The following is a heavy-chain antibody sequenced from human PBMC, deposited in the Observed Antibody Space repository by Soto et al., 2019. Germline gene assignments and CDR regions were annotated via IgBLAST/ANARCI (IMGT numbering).Heavy chain of an antibody. J-gene: IGHJ6*02. CDR1: GFSLSTSGMC. Sequence: SGPTLVNPTQTLTLTCTFSGFSLSTSGMCVNWIRQPPGKALEWLARIDWDDDKYYSTSLKTRLTISKDTSKNQVVLTVTNMDPVDTATYYCARMWLGGNGYSFLYYYGMDVWGQGTTVTVSS. CDR3: ARMWLGGNGYSFLYYYGMDV. V-gene: IGHV2-70*11. D-gene: IGHD5-12*01. CDR2: IDWDDDK.